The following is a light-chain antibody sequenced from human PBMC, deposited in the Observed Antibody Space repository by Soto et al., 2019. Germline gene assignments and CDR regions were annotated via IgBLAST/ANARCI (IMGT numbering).Light chain of an antibody. Sequence: EIVMTQSPATLSVSPGERVTLSCRASQSVGSNLAWYQKKPGQAPRLLIYSAATRATGIPARFSGSGSGTEFTITISSLESEDFGFYYCQQYTNRWTFGQGTKVEIK. CDR1: QSVGSN. J-gene: IGKJ1*01. CDR2: SAA. CDR3: QQYTNRWT. V-gene: IGKV3-15*01.